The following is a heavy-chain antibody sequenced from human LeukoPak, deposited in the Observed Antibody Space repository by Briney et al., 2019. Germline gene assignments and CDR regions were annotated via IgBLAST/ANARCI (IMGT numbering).Heavy chain of an antibody. CDR3: ARSVGSSSAY. J-gene: IGHJ4*02. D-gene: IGHD6-6*01. CDR2: IGTAGDT. CDR1: GFTFSRYD. V-gene: IGHV3-13*01. Sequence: GGSLRLSCAASGFTFSRYDMYWVRQATGKGLEWVSAIGTAGDTYYPGSVKGRFTISGENVKNSLFLQMNSLRVEDTAVYYCARSVGSSSAYWGQGTLVTVSS.